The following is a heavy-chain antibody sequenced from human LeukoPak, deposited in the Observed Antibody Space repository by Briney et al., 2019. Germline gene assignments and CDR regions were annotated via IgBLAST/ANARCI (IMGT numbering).Heavy chain of an antibody. V-gene: IGHV3-74*01. D-gene: IGHD2-15*01. CDR1: GFTFSSYW. Sequence: GGSLRLSCAASGFTFSSYWMHWVRQAPGKGLVWASRINGDGRTTSYADSEKGRFTISRDNAKNTLYLQMNSLRAEDTAVYYCARGYCSGGSCYSVPWFDPWGQGTLVTVSS. J-gene: IGHJ5*02. CDR3: ARGYCSGGSCYSVPWFDP. CDR2: INGDGRTT.